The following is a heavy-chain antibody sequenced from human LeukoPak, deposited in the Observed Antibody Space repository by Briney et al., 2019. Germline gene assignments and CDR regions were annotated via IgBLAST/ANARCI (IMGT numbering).Heavy chain of an antibody. Sequence: GGSLRLSCAASGFTFSSYAMSWVRQAPGKGLEWVSAISGSGGSTYYADSVKGRFTISRDNSKNTLYLQMNSLRAEDTALYYCANDLVGTGAFDIWGRGTMVTVSS. CDR3: ANDLVGTGAFDI. CDR2: ISGSGGST. CDR1: GFTFSSYA. D-gene: IGHD2-21*02. V-gene: IGHV3-23*01. J-gene: IGHJ3*02.